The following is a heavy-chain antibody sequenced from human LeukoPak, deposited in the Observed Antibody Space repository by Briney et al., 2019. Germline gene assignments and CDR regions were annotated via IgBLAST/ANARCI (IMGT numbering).Heavy chain of an antibody. CDR1: GFTFSGSA. CDR2: IRSTANGYAT. D-gene: IGHD2-21*02. V-gene: IGHV3-73*01. J-gene: IGHJ4*02. Sequence: PGGSLRLSCAASGFTFSGSALHWVRQASGKGLEWVGRIRSTANGYATAYAASVKGRFTISRDDSKNTAYLQMDSLKTEDTAVYFCTRHGDLPYCGGDCYSGDYWGQGTLVTVSS. CDR3: TRHGDLPYCGGDCYSGDY.